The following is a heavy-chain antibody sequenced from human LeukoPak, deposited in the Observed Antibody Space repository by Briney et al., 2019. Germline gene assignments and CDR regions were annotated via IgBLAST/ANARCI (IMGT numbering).Heavy chain of an antibody. Sequence: ASVKVSCKASGYTFSSYGISWVRQAPGQGLEWMGWISGYTGNTNYAQNLQGRVTMTTDTSTSTAYIELRSLRSDDTALYYCARSSWFGGRSEWRWFDPWGQGTLVTVSS. V-gene: IGHV1-18*01. D-gene: IGHD3-10*01. CDR2: ISGYTGNT. CDR1: GYTFSSYG. CDR3: ARSSWFGGRSEWRWFDP. J-gene: IGHJ5*02.